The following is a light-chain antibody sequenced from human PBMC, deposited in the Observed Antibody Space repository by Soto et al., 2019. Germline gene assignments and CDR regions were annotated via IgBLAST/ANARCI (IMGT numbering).Light chain of an antibody. CDR2: AAS. CDR3: QQFGTYPLT. J-gene: IGKJ1*01. CDR1: QSVSSSY. V-gene: IGKV3-20*01. Sequence: EIVLTQSPCTLSLSPGERATLSCRASQSVSSSYLAWYQQKPGQAPRLLIYAASSRATGIPDRFSGSGSGTDFTLTISRLEPEDFATYYCQQFGTYPLTFGQGTKVEIK.